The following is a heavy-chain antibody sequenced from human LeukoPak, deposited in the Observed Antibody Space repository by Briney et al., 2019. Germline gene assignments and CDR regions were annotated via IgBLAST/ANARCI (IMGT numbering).Heavy chain of an antibody. CDR3: ARDTGYYDSSGYLDAFDI. CDR2: IYYSGST. D-gene: IGHD3-22*01. V-gene: IGHV4-59*01. CDR1: GGSISNYY. Sequence: SETLSLTCTVSGGSISNYYWSWIRQPPGKGLEWIGYIYYSGSTNYNPSLKSRVTISVDTSKNQFSLKLSSVTAADTAVYYCARDTGYYDSSGYLDAFDIWGHGTMVTVSS. J-gene: IGHJ3*02.